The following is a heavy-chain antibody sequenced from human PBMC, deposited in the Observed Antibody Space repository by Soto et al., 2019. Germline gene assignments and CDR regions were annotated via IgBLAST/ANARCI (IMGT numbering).Heavy chain of an antibody. V-gene: IGHV3-7*01. CDR3: ATDYK. J-gene: IGHJ1*01. CDR1: GFTLGNYW. CDR2: ISSDGTEK. Sequence: EVQLVESGGGLVQPGGSLRLSCLGSGFTLGNYWMSWVRQAPGKGPEWVARISSDGTEKFYPEPAKGRFTVSRDNDKNSLYLHMSSLRAEDTAIYYCATDYKWGRCTRVTVSS. D-gene: IGHD1-1*01.